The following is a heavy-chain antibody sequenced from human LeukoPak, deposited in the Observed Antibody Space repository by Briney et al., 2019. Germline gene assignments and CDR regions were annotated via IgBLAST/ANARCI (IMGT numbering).Heavy chain of an antibody. Sequence: GGSLRLSCAASGFTFSSYGMHWVRQAPGKGLEWVAFIRYGGSNKYYADSVKGRFTISRDNSKNTLYLQMNSLRAEDTAVYYCAKDPSTPYSGYDFDTPSWGQGTLVTVSS. V-gene: IGHV3-30*02. D-gene: IGHD5-12*01. CDR2: IRYGGSNK. J-gene: IGHJ4*02. CDR1: GFTFSSYG. CDR3: AKDPSTPYSGYDFDTPS.